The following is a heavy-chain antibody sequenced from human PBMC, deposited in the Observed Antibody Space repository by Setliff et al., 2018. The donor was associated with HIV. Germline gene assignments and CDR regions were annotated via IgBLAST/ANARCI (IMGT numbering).Heavy chain of an antibody. V-gene: IGHV6-1*01. CDR1: GDSVSSNSAA. D-gene: IGHD6-13*01. J-gene: IGHJ5*02. CDR2: TYYRSKWYY. CDR3: ARDSSIWYLNGDDWFDP. Sequence: PSQTLSLTCAISGDSVSSNSAAWNWIRQSPARGLEWLGRTYYRSKWYYNYAVSVKSRITINPDTSKNQFSLQLNSVTPEDTAVYYCARDSSIWYLNGDDWFDPWGQGTLVTVSS.